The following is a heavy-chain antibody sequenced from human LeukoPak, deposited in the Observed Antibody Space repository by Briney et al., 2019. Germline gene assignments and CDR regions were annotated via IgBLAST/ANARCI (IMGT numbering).Heavy chain of an antibody. CDR1: VGSISSYY. J-gene: IGHJ4*02. CDR2: IYYSGST. D-gene: IGHD3-22*01. V-gene: IGHV4-59*01. CDR3: ARQLVDSSGYLFDY. Sequence: PSETLSLTCTVSVGSISSYYWSWIRQPPGKGLEWIGYIYYSGSTNYNPSLKSRVTISVDTSKNQFSLKLSSVTAADTAVYYYARQLVDSSGYLFDYWGQGTLVTVSS.